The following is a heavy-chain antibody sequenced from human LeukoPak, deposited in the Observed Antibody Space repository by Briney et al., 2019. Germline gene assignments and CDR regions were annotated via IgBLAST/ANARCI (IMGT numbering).Heavy chain of an antibody. D-gene: IGHD5-12*01. Sequence: SETLSLTCTVSGGSISGYYWSWIRQPPGKGLEWIGYIYYSGSTNYNPPLKSRVTISVDTSKNQFSLKLSSVTAADTAVYYCASDSGYEIGAFDIWGQGTMVTVSS. CDR1: GGSISGYY. J-gene: IGHJ3*02. CDR2: IYYSGST. CDR3: ASDSGYEIGAFDI. V-gene: IGHV4-59*01.